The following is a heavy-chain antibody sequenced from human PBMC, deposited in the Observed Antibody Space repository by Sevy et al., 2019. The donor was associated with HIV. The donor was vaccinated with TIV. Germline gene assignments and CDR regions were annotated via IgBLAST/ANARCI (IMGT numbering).Heavy chain of an antibody. CDR2: TYYRSKWYS. J-gene: IGHJ6*02. D-gene: IGHD1-7*01. CDR3: ARGDELNSYYYGMDV. V-gene: IGHV6-1*01. CDR1: GDSVSTSSAT. Sequence: SQTVSLTCAISGDSVSTSSATWNWFRQSPSRGLEWLGRTYYRSKWYSDYEVSVKGRVTINSDTSKNQFSLHLESVTPEGTAVYFCARGDELNSYYYGMDVWGQGTTVTVSS.